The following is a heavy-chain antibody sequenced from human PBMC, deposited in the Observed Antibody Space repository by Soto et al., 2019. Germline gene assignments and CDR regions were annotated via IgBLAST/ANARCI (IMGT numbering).Heavy chain of an antibody. D-gene: IGHD3-3*01. CDR3: VRDNWSSNVDYFGMDV. V-gene: IGHV1-8*02. Sequence: QVQLVQSGAEVKKPGASVKVSCKASGYNFKSFDINWVRQASGQGLEWMGWLKPSSGEAGYAEKFQGRLTMTRDTSTNTASMELRRLTSEDTAVYYCVRDNWSSNVDYFGMDVWGHGTTVIVS. J-gene: IGHJ6*02. CDR1: GYNFKSFD. CDR2: LKPSSGEA.